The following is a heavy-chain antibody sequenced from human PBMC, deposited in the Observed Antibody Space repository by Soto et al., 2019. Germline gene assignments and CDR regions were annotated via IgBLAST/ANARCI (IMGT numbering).Heavy chain of an antibody. CDR2: ISGSGANA. J-gene: IGHJ4*02. CDR1: GFTFSNYA. V-gene: IGHV3-23*01. Sequence: EVQLLESGGSLEQPGGSLRLSCVASGFTFSNYAMSWVRQAPGKGLEWVSSISGSGANAYYADSVKGRFTISRDSTNNALFLHMNSLRADDTALYYCTILGRHSGTYARFDYWGQGILVTVSS. D-gene: IGHD1-26*01. CDR3: TILGRHSGTYARFDY.